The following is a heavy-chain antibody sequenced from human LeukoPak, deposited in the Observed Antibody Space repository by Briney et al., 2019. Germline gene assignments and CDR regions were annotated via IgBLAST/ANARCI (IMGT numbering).Heavy chain of an antibody. CDR2: IFYSGST. CDR1: GGSISTSSYY. J-gene: IGHJ4*02. V-gene: IGHV4-39*07. Sequence: SETLSLTCTVSGGSISTSSYYWGWVRQPPGKGLEWIGNIFYSGSTYYSPSLKSRVTISLDTSRNQFSLKLSSVTAADTAVYYCARRGGPTYYYDSSGYYHGLFFNYWGQGTLVTVSS. CDR3: ARRGGPTYYYDSSGYYHGLFFNY. D-gene: IGHD3-22*01.